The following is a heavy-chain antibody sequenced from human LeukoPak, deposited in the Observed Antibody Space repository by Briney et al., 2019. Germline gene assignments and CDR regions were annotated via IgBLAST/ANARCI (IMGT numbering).Heavy chain of an antibody. J-gene: IGHJ6*02. Sequence: GGSLRLSCAASGFTFDDYAMHWVRQAPGKGLEWVSGISWNSGSIGYADSVKGRFTISRDNAKNSLYLQMNSLRAEDTAVYYCARGPNYYYYGMDVWGQGTTVTVSS. V-gene: IGHV3-9*01. CDR2: ISWNSGSI. CDR3: ARGPNYYYYGMDV. CDR1: GFTFDDYA.